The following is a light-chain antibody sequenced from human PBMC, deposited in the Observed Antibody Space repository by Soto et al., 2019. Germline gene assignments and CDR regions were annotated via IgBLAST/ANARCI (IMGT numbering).Light chain of an antibody. CDR2: YVS. CDR3: SSYTSINSYV. Sequence: QSALTQPASVSGSPGQSITFSCTGTSSDVGGYNYVSWYQQHPGKAPKLMIYYVSHRPSGISNRFSGSKSGNTASLTISGLQAEDEADYYCSSYTSINSYVFGTGTKLTVL. V-gene: IGLV2-14*03. J-gene: IGLJ1*01. CDR1: SSDVGGYNY.